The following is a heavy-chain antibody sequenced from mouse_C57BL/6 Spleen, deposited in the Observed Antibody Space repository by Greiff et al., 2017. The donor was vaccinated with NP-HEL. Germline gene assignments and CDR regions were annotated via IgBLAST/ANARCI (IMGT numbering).Heavy chain of an antibody. V-gene: IGHV2-2*01. CDR2: IWSGGST. J-gene: IGHJ1*03. D-gene: IGHD2-4*01. Sequence: QVHVKQSGPGLVQPSQSLSITCTVSGFSLTSYGVHWVRQSPGKGLEWLGVIWSGGSTDYNAAFISRLSISKDNSKSQVFFKMNSLQADDTAIYYCASPHYDYGYFDVWGTGTTVTVSS. CDR3: ASPHYDYGYFDV. CDR1: GFSLTSYG.